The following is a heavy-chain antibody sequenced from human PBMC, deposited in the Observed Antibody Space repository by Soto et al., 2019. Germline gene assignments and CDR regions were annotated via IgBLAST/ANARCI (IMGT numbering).Heavy chain of an antibody. CDR3: TTDEVVVAAAYFDY. CDR2: IKSKTDGGTT. CDR1: GFTFSNAW. J-gene: IGHJ4*02. V-gene: IGHV3-15*01. Sequence: PGGSLRLSCAASGFTFSNAWMSWVRQAPGKGLEWVGRIKSKTDGGTTDYATPVKGRFTISRDDSKNTLYLQMNSLKTEDTAVYYCTTDEVVVAAAYFDYWGQGTLVTVSS. D-gene: IGHD2-15*01.